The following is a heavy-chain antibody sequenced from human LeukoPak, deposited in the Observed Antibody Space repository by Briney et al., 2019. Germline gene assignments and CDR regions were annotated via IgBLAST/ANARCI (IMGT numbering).Heavy chain of an antibody. J-gene: IGHJ4*02. CDR3: ERTQEGFWSGYYTGFDY. V-gene: IGHV3-23*01. Sequence: GGSLRLSCAASGFTFSSYAMSWVRQAPGKGLEWVSAISGSGGSTYYADSVKGRFTISRDNSKNTLYLQMNSLRAEATAVYYCERTQEGFWSGYYTGFDYWGQGTLVTVSS. D-gene: IGHD3-3*01. CDR1: GFTFSSYA. CDR2: ISGSGGST.